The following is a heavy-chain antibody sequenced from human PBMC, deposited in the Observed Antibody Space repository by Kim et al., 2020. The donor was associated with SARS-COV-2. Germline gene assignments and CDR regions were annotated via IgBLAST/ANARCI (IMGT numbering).Heavy chain of an antibody. D-gene: IGHD3-16*01. CDR3: ARAPYYDYVWGRFPRYYFDY. Sequence: RFTITRDNSKDTLYLQMNSMRAEDTAVYYCARAPYYDYVWGRFPRYYFDYWGQGTLVTVSS. J-gene: IGHJ4*02. V-gene: IGHV3-30*01.